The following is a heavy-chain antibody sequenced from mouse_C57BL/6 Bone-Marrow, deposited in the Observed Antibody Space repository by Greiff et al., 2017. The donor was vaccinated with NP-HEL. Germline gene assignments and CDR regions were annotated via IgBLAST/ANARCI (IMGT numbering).Heavy chain of an antibody. CDR3: VRGHYYGSSYGCFDV. Sequence: EVQGVESGGGLVQPKGSLKLSCAASGFTFNTYAMHWVRQAPGKGLEWVARIRSKSSNYATYYADSVKDRFTISRDDSQSMLYLQMNNLKTEDTAMYYCVRGHYYGSSYGCFDVWGTGTTVTVSS. CDR1: GFTFNTYA. J-gene: IGHJ1*03. CDR2: IRSKSSNYAT. V-gene: IGHV10-3*01. D-gene: IGHD1-1*01.